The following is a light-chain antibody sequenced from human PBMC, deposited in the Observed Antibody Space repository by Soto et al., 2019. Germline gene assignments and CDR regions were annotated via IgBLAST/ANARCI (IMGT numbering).Light chain of an antibody. V-gene: IGKV2-28*01. Sequence: DIVMTQSPLSLPVTPGEPASISCRSSQSLLHHNGHNYLDWYLQKPGQSPKVLIYLSFNRASGVRDMFGCRGSGTDFTLKIRRVEAGDVGVYYCIQTRQAPYTFGQGNKLEIK. CDR2: LSF. CDR1: QSLLHHNGHNY. J-gene: IGKJ2*01. CDR3: IQTRQAPYT.